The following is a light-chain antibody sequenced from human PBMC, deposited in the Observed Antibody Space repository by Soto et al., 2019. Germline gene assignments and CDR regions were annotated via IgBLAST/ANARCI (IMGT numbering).Light chain of an antibody. V-gene: IGKV3-20*01. Sequence: EIVLTQSPGTLSLSPGERATLSCRASQSVSSYLAWYQQKRGQAPRLLISGASSRATGIPDRFSGSGSGTDFTLTISRLEPEDFAVYYCQQHGSSPGTFGGGTKAEIK. CDR3: QQHGSSPGT. CDR2: GAS. CDR1: QSVSSY. J-gene: IGKJ4*01.